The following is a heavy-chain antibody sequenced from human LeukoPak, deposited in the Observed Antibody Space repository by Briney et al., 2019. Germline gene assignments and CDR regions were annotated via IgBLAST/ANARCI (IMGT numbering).Heavy chain of an antibody. J-gene: IGHJ4*02. Sequence: PSETLSLTCTVSGYSITNGYYWGWIRQPPGKGLEWIGSIYHSGSTYYNPSLKSRVTISVDTSKNQFSLKLSSVTAADTAVYYCAREGGTMVRGVPFDYWGQGTLVTVSS. CDR2: IYHSGST. CDR3: AREGGTMVRGVPFDY. CDR1: GYSITNGYY. D-gene: IGHD3-10*01. V-gene: IGHV4-38-2*02.